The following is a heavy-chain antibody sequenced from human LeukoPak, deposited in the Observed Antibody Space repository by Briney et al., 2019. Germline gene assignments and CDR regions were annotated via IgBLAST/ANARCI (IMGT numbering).Heavy chain of an antibody. CDR2: INHSGST. D-gene: IGHD6-13*01. J-gene: IGHJ4*02. CDR1: GGSFSGYY. CDR3: ARGQGSWYGYYFDY. V-gene: IGHV4-34*01. Sequence: SETLSLTCAVYGGSFSGYYWSWIRQPPGKGLEWIGEINHSGSTYYNPSLKSRVTISVDTSKNQFSLKLSSVTAADTAVYYCARGQGSWYGYYFDYWGQGTLVTVSS.